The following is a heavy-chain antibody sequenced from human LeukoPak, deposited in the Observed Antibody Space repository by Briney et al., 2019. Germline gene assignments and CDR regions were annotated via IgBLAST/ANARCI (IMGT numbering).Heavy chain of an antibody. CDR1: GYSFSGYA. V-gene: IGHV1-3*01. CDR3: ARGGPNSGGWTLDH. Sequence: RASVKVSCKTSGYSFSGYALHWLRQAPGQRLQWMGCINGDNGNTQYSQKFQGRVTLTRDTSASTVYMELTSLTSEDTAVFYCARGGPNSGGWTLDHWGQGTLVSVSS. J-gene: IGHJ4*02. D-gene: IGHD6-19*01. CDR2: INGDNGNT.